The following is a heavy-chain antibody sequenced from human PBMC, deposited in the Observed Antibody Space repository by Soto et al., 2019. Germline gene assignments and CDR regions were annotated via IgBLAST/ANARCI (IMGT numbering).Heavy chain of an antibody. CDR2: IIPIFGTA. Sequence: PVEVSCEASGVTFSSYATSCVQQAPIPGLEWMGGIIPIFGTANYAQKFQGRVTITADESTSTAYMELSSLRSEDTAVYYCARVRYYGSGSSPNYFDYWGQGTLVPVSS. V-gene: IGHV1-69*01. CDR1: GVTFSSYA. CDR3: ARVRYYGSGSSPNYFDY. J-gene: IGHJ4*02. D-gene: IGHD3-10*01.